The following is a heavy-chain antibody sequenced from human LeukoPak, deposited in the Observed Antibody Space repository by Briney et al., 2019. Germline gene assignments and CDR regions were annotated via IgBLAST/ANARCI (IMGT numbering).Heavy chain of an antibody. D-gene: IGHD1-26*01. J-gene: IGHJ6*02. Sequence: SETLSLTCSVSGDPMSSYYWSWIRKPPEKGLEWIGYIHYSGATSYNPSLKSRVTISIDTSKNQFSLKLSSVTAADTAVYYCARAKRVGASHGMDVWGQGTTVTVSS. CDR1: GDPMSSYY. CDR3: ARAKRVGASHGMDV. CDR2: IHYSGAT. V-gene: IGHV4-59*12.